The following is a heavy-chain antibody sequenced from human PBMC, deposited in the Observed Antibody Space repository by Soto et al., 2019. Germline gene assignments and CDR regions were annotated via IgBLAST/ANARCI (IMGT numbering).Heavy chain of an antibody. D-gene: IGHD6-6*01. CDR2: IIPIFGTA. CDR3: ASSATRFSPSYYGMDV. V-gene: IGHV1-69*06. CDR1: GGTFSSYA. J-gene: IGHJ6*02. Sequence: SVKVSCKASGGTFSSYAISWVRQAPGQGLEWMGGIIPIFGTANYAQEFQGRVTITADKSTSTAYMELSSLRSEDTAVYYCASSATRFSPSYYGMDVWGQGTTVTVSS.